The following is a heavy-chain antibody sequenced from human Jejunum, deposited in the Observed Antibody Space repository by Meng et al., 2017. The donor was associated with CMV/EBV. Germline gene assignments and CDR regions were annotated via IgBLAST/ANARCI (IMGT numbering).Heavy chain of an antibody. CDR1: GLTFCDCY. Sequence: SSAACGLTFCDCYMRCIRQAPGSVLEWVSYIRSSANIIYYADSVKGLFPISCPNPNPLLFLQMTTLNAADSSVYYCSSSVGLHVWGQGTPVTVSS. J-gene: IGHJ6*02. D-gene: IGHD2-15*01. CDR2: IRSSANII. V-gene: IGHV3-11*01. CDR3: SSSVGLHV.